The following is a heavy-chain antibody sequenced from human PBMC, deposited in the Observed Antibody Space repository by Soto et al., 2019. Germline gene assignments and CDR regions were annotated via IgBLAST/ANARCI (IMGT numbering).Heavy chain of an antibody. CDR1: GDSISSYY. D-gene: IGHD2-21*02. J-gene: IGHJ4*02. Sequence: PSETLSLTCTVSGDSISSYYWNWIRQPPGKGLEWIGYIYYSGSTNYNPSLKSRVTISVDTSKNQFSLKLSSVTAADTAVYYCARAYCGGDCYHVPYFDCWGQGTLVTVSS. CDR3: ARAYCGGDCYHVPYFDC. V-gene: IGHV4-59*01. CDR2: IYYSGST.